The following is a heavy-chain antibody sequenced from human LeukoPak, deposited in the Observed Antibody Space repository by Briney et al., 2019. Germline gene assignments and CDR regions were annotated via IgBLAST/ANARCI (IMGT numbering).Heavy chain of an antibody. V-gene: IGHV1-2*02. J-gene: IGHJ5*02. Sequence: ASVKVSCKTSGYSFNIYEINWVRQATGQGLEWMGWVNPNSGGTNYAQKFQGRVTMTRDTSISTAYMELSRLRSDDTAVYYCARDGIYCSSTSCYPQHNWFDPWGQGTLVTVSS. CDR2: VNPNSGGT. D-gene: IGHD2-2*01. CDR3: ARDGIYCSSTSCYPQHNWFDP. CDR1: GYSFNIYE.